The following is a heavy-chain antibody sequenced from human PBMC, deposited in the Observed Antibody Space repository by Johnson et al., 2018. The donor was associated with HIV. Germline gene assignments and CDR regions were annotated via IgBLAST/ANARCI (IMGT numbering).Heavy chain of an antibody. CDR3: ARDRPSGWPDAFDI. CDR1: GFTFDDYA. D-gene: IGHD6-19*01. CDR2: ISWNSGRL. J-gene: IGHJ3*02. Sequence: VQLVESEGGLVQPGRSLRLSCTVSGFTFDDYAMHWVRQAPGKGLEWVSGISWNSGRLDYADSVKGRFTISRDNSKNTLYLQMNSLRPEDTAVYYCARDRPSGWPDAFDIWGRGTMVTVSS. V-gene: IGHV3-9*01.